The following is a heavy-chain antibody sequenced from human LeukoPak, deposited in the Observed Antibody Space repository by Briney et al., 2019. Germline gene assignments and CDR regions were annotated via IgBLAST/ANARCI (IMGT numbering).Heavy chain of an antibody. CDR3: ASGVCSSTSCWDWFDP. V-gene: IGHV1-2*02. D-gene: IGHD2-2*01. J-gene: IGHJ5*02. Sequence: ASVMVSCKASSYTFTGYYMHWVRQDPGQGLVWMGWINPNSGGTNYAQKFQGRVTMTRDTSISTAYMELSRLRSDDTAVYYCASGVCSSTSCWDWFDPWGQGTLVTVSS. CDR2: INPNSGGT. CDR1: SYTFTGYY.